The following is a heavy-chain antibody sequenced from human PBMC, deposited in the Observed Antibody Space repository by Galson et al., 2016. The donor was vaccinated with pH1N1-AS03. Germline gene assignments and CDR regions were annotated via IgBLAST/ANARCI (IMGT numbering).Heavy chain of an antibody. V-gene: IGHV6-1*01. CDR2: TYCRSRCYY. CDR3: ARAAGRNGATCHATCESFDF. CDR1: GDSVSSNSAA. D-gene: IGHD3-10*01. J-gene: IGHJ3*01. Sequence: CAISGDSVSSNSAAWNWIRQSPSRGLEWLGRTYCRSRCYYDYAVSVKSRITIESDTSKNQFSLQLNYVTSEDTAVYYCARAAGRNGATCHATCESFDFWGQGTKVTVSS.